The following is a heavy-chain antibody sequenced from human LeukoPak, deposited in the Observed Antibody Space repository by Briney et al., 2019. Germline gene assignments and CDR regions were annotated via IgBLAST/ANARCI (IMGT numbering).Heavy chain of an antibody. CDR3: ARGPSGYHNT. CDR1: GFTFTNYD. Sequence: PGGSLRLSCTASGFTFTNYDMNWVRQAPGKGLEWVSTISGSGTSTYYADSVKGRFTISRDNSKNTLYLQMNSLRAEDTAVYYCARGPSGYHNTGGQGTLVTVSS. V-gene: IGHV3-23*01. D-gene: IGHD5-12*01. CDR2: ISGSGTST. J-gene: IGHJ4*02.